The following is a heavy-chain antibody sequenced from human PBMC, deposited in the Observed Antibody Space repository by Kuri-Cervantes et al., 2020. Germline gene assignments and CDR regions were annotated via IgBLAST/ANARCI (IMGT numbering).Heavy chain of an antibody. Sequence: GESLKISCAASGFTFDDYGMSWVRQAPGKGLEWVSGINWNGGSTGYADSVKGRFTISRDNAKNSLYLQMSSLRAEDTAVYYCARDANDILNDYWGQGTLVTVS. V-gene: IGHV3-20*04. CDR2: INWNGGST. J-gene: IGHJ4*02. D-gene: IGHD3-9*01. CDR3: ARDANDILNDY. CDR1: GFTFDDYG.